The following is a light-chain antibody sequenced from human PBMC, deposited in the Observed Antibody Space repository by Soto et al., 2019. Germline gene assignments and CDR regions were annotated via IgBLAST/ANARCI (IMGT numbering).Light chain of an antibody. CDR3: QQYGDSPLT. J-gene: IGKJ4*01. Sequence: ENVLTQSPGTLSLSPGERVTLSCRASQSISGSYLAWYQQKPGQAPRLLIYAASSRATGIPDRFSGSGSGTDFTLTISRLEPEDFAVYHCQQYGDSPLTFGGGTKVDIK. CDR2: AAS. V-gene: IGKV3-20*01. CDR1: QSISGSY.